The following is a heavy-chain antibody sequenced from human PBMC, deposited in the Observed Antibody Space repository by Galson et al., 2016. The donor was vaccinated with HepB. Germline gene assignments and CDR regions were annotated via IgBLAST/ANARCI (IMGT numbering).Heavy chain of an antibody. CDR2: TSFSGTST. Sequence: SLRLSCATSGFTFNNYAMSWVRQAPGKGLEWVSGTSFSGTSTYCADSVKGRFTISRDNSNNTMYLQMNSLRAEDTARYYCAKDLYDVWSGHSPGYFFDSWGQGTQVTVSS. CDR3: AKDLYDVWSGHSPGYFFDS. D-gene: IGHD3-3*01. J-gene: IGHJ4*02. V-gene: IGHV3-23*01. CDR1: GFTFNNYA.